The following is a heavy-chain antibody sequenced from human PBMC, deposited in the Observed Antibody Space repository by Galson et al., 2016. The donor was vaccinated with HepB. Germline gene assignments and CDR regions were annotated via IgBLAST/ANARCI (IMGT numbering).Heavy chain of an antibody. V-gene: IGHV1-69*13. CDR1: GGTFSSDA. Sequence: SVKVSCKASGGTFSSDAISWMRQAPGKGLEWMGGIIPIFGTTNYAQKFQGRVTITADVSTSTAYMELNSLRSEDTAMYYCARSIGLVVAVSFDYWGQGSLVTVSS. J-gene: IGHJ4*02. D-gene: IGHD2-15*01. CDR3: ARSIGLVVAVSFDY. CDR2: IIPIFGTT.